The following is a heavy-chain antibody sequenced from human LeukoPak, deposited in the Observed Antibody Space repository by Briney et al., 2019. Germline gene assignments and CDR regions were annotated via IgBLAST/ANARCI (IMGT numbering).Heavy chain of an antibody. CDR3: SRVITLVREGTLYFYYGMDV. J-gene: IGHJ6*02. CDR2: IRRKIYNETT. Sequence: GGSLRLSRTASGYSFGEYALSWVRQAPGKGLQWVGFIRRKIYNETTEYAASMRARFTISRDDSKGIAYLQIHSMKSEDTAVYYCSRVITLVREGTLYFYYGMDVWGQGTTVIVSS. V-gene: IGHV3-49*04. CDR1: GYSFGEYA. D-gene: IGHD3-10*01.